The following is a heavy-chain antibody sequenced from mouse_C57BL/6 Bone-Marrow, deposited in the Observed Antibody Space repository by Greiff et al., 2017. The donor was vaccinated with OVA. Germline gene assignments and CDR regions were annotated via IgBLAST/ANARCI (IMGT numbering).Heavy chain of an antibody. CDR3: ARDAHYYGSSSYWYFDV. Sequence: VQLKESGGGLVQSGRSLRLSCATSGFTFSDFYMEWVRQAPGKGLEWIAASRNKANDYTTEYSASVKGRFIVSRDTSQSILYLQMNALRAEDTAIYYCARDAHYYGSSSYWYFDVWGTGTTVTVSS. CDR1: GFTFSDFY. J-gene: IGHJ1*03. CDR2: SRNKANDYTT. D-gene: IGHD1-1*01. V-gene: IGHV7-1*01.